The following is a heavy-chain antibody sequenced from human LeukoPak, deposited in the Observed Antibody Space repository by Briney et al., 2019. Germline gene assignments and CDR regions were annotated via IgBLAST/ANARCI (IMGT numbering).Heavy chain of an antibody. CDR3: ARDRGDFWSGYYTNYFDY. Sequence: GGSLRLSCAASGFTFNTYNMHWVRQAPGKGLEWVSYISDSSSTTYYTDSLKGRFTISRDNAKNSLYLQMNSLRAEDTAVYYCARDRGDFWSGYYTNYFDYWGQGTLVTVSS. CDR2: ISDSSSTT. J-gene: IGHJ4*02. D-gene: IGHD3-3*01. CDR1: GFTFNTYN. V-gene: IGHV3-48*01.